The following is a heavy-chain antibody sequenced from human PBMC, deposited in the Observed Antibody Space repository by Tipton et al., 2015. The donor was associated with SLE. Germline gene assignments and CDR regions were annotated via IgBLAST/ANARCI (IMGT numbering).Heavy chain of an antibody. D-gene: IGHD1-26*01. Sequence: TLSLTCTVSGGSISSSSYYWAWIRQPPGKGLEWIGSIYYSGSTYYNPSLESRVTMSADTSKNQFSLKLSSVTAADTAMYYCVRERKYVVRFRELVAPDLWGQGTAITVSS. J-gene: IGHJ6*02. CDR3: VRERKYVVRFRELVAPDL. CDR2: IYYSGST. V-gene: IGHV4-39*02. CDR1: GGSISSSSYY.